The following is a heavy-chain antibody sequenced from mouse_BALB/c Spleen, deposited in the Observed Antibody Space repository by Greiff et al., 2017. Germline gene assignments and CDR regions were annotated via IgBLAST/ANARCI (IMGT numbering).Heavy chain of an antibody. J-gene: IGHJ3*01. CDR3: ARSGGLRQEFAY. CDR1: GYTFTDYN. Sequence: VQLQQSGPELVKPGASVKISCKASGYTFTDYNMHWVKQSHGKSLEWIGYIYPYNGGTGYNQKFKSKATLTVDNSSSTAYMELRSLTSEDSAVYYCARSGGLRQEFAYWGQGTLVTVSA. CDR2: IYPYNGGT. D-gene: IGHD2-4*01. V-gene: IGHV1S29*02.